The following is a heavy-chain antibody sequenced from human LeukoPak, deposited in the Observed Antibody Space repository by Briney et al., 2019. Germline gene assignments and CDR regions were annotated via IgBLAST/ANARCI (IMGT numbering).Heavy chain of an antibody. J-gene: IGHJ4*02. CDR3: ARDLLAAAAGTYFDY. CDR2: IYTSGST. Sequence: PSETLSLTYTVSGGSISSYYWSWIRQPAGKGLEWIGRIYTSGSTNYNPSLKSRVTMSVDTSKNQFSLELSSVTAADTAVYYCARDLLAAAAGTYFDYWGQGTLVTVSS. CDR1: GGSISSYY. D-gene: IGHD6-13*01. V-gene: IGHV4-4*07.